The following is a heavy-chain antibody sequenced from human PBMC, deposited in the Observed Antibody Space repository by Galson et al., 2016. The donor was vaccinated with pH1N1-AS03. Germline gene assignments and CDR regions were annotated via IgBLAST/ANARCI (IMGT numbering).Heavy chain of an antibody. CDR1: GGSINNFY. V-gene: IGHV4-59*08. Sequence: ETLSLTCSVSGGSINNFYWNWIRQSPGKALEWIGFIYSSGRTVYNPSLESRVTISVETSKNQFSLTLNSVTAADTAVYYCARPLCGVYYESSGYYYWYYDLWGRGTLVTVSS. CDR2: IYSSGRT. J-gene: IGHJ2*01. D-gene: IGHD3-22*01. CDR3: ARPLCGVYYESSGYYYWYYDL.